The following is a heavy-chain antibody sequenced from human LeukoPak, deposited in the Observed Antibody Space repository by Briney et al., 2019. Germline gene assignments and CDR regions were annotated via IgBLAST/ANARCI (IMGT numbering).Heavy chain of an antibody. CDR1: GYTFTGYY. J-gene: IGHJ5*02. Sequence: GASVKVACKASGYTFTGYYMHWVRQAPGQGLEWMGRINPNSGGTNYAQKFQGRVTMTRDTSISTAYMELSRLRSDDTAVYYCARVRCSSTSCPHNWFDPWGQGTLVTVSS. CDR2: INPNSGGT. D-gene: IGHD2-2*01. V-gene: IGHV1-2*06. CDR3: ARVRCSSTSCPHNWFDP.